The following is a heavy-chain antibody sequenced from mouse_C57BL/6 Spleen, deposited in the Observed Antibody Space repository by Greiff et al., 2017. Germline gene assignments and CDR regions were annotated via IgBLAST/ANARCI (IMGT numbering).Heavy chain of an antibody. J-gene: IGHJ2*01. D-gene: IGHD2-3*01. CDR1: GYTFTSYW. Sequence: QVQLQQPGAELVKPGASVKLSCKASGYTFTSYWMHWVKQRPGRGLEWIGRIDPNSGGTKYTEKFTSKATLPVDKPSSTAYMTLSSLTSEDSADYYCAKGDGYYAYFDYWGQGTTLTVSS. CDR3: AKGDGYYAYFDY. V-gene: IGHV1-72*01. CDR2: IDPNSGGT.